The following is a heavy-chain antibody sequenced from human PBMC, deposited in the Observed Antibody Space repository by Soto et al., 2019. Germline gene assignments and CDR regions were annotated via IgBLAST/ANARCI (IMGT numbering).Heavy chain of an antibody. V-gene: IGHV1-3*01. CDR1: GYTFTSYA. Sequence: ASVKVSRKATGYTFTSYAKHWERQPPGQRLEGMGRINAGNGNTKNSQKFQGRVTITRDTSASTAYMDMSSLRSEDKAVYYCAIAPSGHEWQPTNWFDPWGQGTLVTVSS. J-gene: IGHJ5*02. D-gene: IGHD2-8*01. CDR2: INAGNGNT. CDR3: AIAPSGHEWQPTNWFDP.